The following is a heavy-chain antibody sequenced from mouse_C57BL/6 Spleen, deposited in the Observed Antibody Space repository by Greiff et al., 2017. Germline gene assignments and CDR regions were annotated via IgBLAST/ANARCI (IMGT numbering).Heavy chain of an antibody. Sequence: DVHLVESGGGLVQPKGSLKLSCAASGFTFNTYAMHWVRQAPGKGLEWVARIRSKSSNYATYYADSVKDRFTISRDDSQSMLYLQMNNLKTEDTAMYYCVREGGSSYGNAMDYWGQGTSVTVSS. CDR2: IRSKSSNYAT. V-gene: IGHV10-3*01. CDR1: GFTFNTYA. D-gene: IGHD1-1*01. J-gene: IGHJ4*01. CDR3: VREGGSSYGNAMDY.